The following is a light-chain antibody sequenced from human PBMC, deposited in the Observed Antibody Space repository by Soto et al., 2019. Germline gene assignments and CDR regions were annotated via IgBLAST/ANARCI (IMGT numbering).Light chain of an antibody. J-gene: IGLJ1*01. CDR2: DVS. Sequence: QSALTQPRSVSGSPGQSVTISCTGTSSDVGGYNYVSWYQQHPGKAPKLMIYDVSKRPSGVPDRFSGSKSGNTASLTISGLQAEEAAYYYYCSSGGRYSYVFGAGTKVTVL. V-gene: IGLV2-11*01. CDR3: CSSGGRYSYV. CDR1: SSDVGGYNY.